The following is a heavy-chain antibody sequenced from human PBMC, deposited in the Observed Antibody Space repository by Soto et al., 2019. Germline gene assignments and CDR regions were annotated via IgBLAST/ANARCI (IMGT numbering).Heavy chain of an antibody. CDR1: GFTCINDA. Sequence: EVQLLESGGDSVQPGGSVRLSCAGSGFTCINDAMKGVLQAAGKGLELVSTISGGGDATFFADSVRGRFTFSRDNSKNTVILQMNSLVVYDTAVYYGARKVVGSTSRPDYWYFDLWGRGTLFTVSS. CDR3: ARKVVGSTSRPDYWYFDL. V-gene: IGHV3-23*01. J-gene: IGHJ2*01. CDR2: ISGGGDAT. D-gene: IGHD2-21*01.